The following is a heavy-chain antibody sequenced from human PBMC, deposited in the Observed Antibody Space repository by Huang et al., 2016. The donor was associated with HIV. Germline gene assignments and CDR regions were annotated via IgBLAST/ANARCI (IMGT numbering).Heavy chain of an antibody. D-gene: IGHD6-13*01. V-gene: IGHV2-5*02. CDR2: IYWDNEE. CDR1: GFSLTSSGGA. CDR3: VHRLRYGKWYVDY. J-gene: IGHJ4*02. Sequence: QITLKESGPTLVKPTQTLTLPCTFSGFSLTSSGGALGWIRQPPGKALEWLALIYWDNEERFSPSLKTRLTITKDTPKNEVVLTMTNMDPVDTATYYCVHRLRYGKWYVDYWGQGVLVTVSS.